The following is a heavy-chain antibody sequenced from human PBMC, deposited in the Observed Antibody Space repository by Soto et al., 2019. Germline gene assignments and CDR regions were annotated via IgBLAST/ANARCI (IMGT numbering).Heavy chain of an antibody. D-gene: IGHD1-26*01. CDR3: ARENSASYFDAYDI. CDR2: IIPIFATS. CDR1: GGTFSSYA. J-gene: IGHJ3*02. V-gene: IGHV1-69*01. Sequence: QVQLVQSGAEVKKPGSSVRVSCKASGGTFSSYAISWVRQAPGQGLGWMGGIIPIFATSNYAQKFQGRVTITADESTTTAYMELSSLRSEDTAVYYCARENSASYFDAYDIWCQGTMITVSS.